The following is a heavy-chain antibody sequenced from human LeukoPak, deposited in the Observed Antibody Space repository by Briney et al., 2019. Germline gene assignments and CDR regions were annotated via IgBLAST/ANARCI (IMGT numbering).Heavy chain of an antibody. Sequence: ASVKVSCKASGYTFTSYGISWVRQTPGQGLEWMGWISAYNGNTNYAQKLQGRVTMTTDTSTSTAYMELRSLRSDDTAVYYCAREAASMVRGVIIFNYYYYYGMDVWGQGTTVTVSS. CDR2: ISAYNGNT. V-gene: IGHV1-18*01. CDR1: GYTFTSYG. D-gene: IGHD3-10*01. J-gene: IGHJ6*02. CDR3: AREAASMVRGVIIFNYYYYYGMDV.